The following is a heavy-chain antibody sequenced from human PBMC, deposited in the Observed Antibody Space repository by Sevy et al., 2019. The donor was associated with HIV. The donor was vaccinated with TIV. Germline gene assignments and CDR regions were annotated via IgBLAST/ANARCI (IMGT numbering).Heavy chain of an antibody. CDR1: RFTFKTYW. J-gene: IGHJ4*01. V-gene: IGHV3-7*01. CDR2: IKEDGSAK. Sequence: GGSLRLSCAASRFTFKTYWMSWVRQAPGKGLELVGNIKEDGSAKYYADSVSGRFTISRDNAKNSLYLQMSSLRVEDTAVYYCARDSPGYGGYSYWGQGTLVTVSS. D-gene: IGHD1-26*01. CDR3: ARDSPGYGGYSY.